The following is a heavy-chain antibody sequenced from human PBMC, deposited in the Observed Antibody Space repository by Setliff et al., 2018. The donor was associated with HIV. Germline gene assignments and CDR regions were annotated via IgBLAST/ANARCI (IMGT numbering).Heavy chain of an antibody. V-gene: IGHV3-21*04. CDR2: ISASSSFK. D-gene: IGHD2-21*02. CDR1: GFNFNSYG. CDR3: AKVKGYGGNSERYYFDY. J-gene: IGHJ4*02. Sequence: PGGSLRLSCVASGFNFNSYGINWVRQAPGKGLEWVSSISASSSFKHYAESVKGRFTISRDNTKNSVYLQMNSLRAEDTAVYYCAKVKGYGGNSERYYFDYWGQGTLVTVSS.